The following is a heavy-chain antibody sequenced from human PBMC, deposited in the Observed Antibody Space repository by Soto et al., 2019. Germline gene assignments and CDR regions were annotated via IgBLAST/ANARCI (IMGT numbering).Heavy chain of an antibody. CDR2: IWYHESTK. CDR1: GFTFRSYG. J-gene: IGHJ5*02. CDR3: ERAFFYYASSGSLGS. D-gene: IGHD3-22*01. V-gene: IGHV3-33*01. Sequence: GGSLRRSCSAAGFTFRSYGMHCVPRAPGQRLLWVTVIWYHESTKYYADSVTGRFTISRDNSKNTLYLHMNSLRAEDTAVYYCERAFFYYASSGSLGSWGQGTMVTVSS.